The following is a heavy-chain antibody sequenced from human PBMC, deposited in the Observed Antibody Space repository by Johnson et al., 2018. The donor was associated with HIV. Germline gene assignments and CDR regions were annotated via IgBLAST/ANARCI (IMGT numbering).Heavy chain of an antibody. Sequence: QVHLVESGGGLVKPGGSLRLSCAASGFTFSDYYMSWIRQAQGKGLEWVSYISSGGDSTYYTDSVKGRFTISRDNGKNSLFLLMNSLRAEDTAVYYCARDWVGTNAFDIWGQGTMVTVSS. D-gene: IGHD1-26*01. V-gene: IGHV3-11*04. CDR2: ISSGGDST. CDR1: GFTFSDYY. J-gene: IGHJ3*02. CDR3: ARDWVGTNAFDI.